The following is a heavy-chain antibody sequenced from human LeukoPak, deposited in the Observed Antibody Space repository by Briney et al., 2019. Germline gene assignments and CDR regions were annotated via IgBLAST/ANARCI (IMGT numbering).Heavy chain of an antibody. D-gene: IGHD6-6*01. V-gene: IGHV3-23*01. CDR3: AKGSIAPRPYYFDN. J-gene: IGHJ4*02. CDR2: ISGSGSTT. CDR1: GFTFSTYA. Sequence: PGGSLRLSCAASGFTFSTYALSWVRQAPGKGLEWVSGISGSGSTTYNADSVKGRFTISRDNSKNTLYLQMNSLRAEDTAVYYCAKGSIAPRPYYFDNWGQGTLVTVSS.